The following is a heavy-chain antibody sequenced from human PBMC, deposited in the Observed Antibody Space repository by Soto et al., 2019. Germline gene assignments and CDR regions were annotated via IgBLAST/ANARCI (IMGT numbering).Heavy chain of an antibody. CDR1: GYDFTHYW. D-gene: IGHD3-22*01. CDR2: IYPGDSDT. Sequence: GESLKISCKGSGYDFTHYWIAWVRQTPGKGLEWMGVIYPGDSDTKYSPSFQGQVTISADKSIDTAYLQRSGLKASDTAIYYCARAVGYYDASDLYSLGHWGEGTRVTVYS. J-gene: IGHJ4*02. CDR3: ARAVGYYDASDLYSLGH. V-gene: IGHV5-51*01.